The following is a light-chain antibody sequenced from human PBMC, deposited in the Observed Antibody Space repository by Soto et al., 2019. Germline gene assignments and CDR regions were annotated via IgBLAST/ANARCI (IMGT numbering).Light chain of an antibody. J-gene: IGKJ1*01. V-gene: IGKV1-39*01. Sequence: EMQMTKSQSSMSSFVGDIVPLTCRANQNIVTYLNWCLQKPAQAPKLVIYAAINLQSGGPSSLSVSGSDTDFTLNISSLQSEDFATYICLQSYSSPPWTLRQGTKVDSK. CDR2: AAI. CDR1: QNIVTY. CDR3: LQSYSSPPWT.